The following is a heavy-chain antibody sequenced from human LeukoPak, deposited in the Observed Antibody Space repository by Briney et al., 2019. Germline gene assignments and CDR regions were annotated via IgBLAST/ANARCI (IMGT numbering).Heavy chain of an antibody. Sequence: GGSLRLSCTACGFTFGDYAMSWFRQAPGKGLEWVGFIRSETYGGTTEYAASVKGRFSISRDDSKSIAYLQMNSLKTEDTAVYFCTRDPAGYAYRYSFFDYWGQGTLVTVSS. CDR3: TRDPAGYAYRYSFFDY. J-gene: IGHJ4*02. CDR2: IRSETYGGTT. D-gene: IGHD3-16*02. V-gene: IGHV3-49*03. CDR1: GFTFGDYA.